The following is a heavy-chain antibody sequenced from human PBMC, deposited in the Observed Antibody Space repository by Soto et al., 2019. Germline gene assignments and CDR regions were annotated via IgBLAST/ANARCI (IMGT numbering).Heavy chain of an antibody. J-gene: IGHJ4*02. D-gene: IGHD5-12*01. CDR3: TTATYSGYDLPPPPETPHDDY. Sequence: GGSLRLSCAASGFTFSNAWMNWVRQAPGKGLEWVGRIKSKTDGGTTEYAAPVKGRFTISRDDSKNRLYLQMNSLKTEDTAVYYCTTATYSGYDLPPPPETPHDDYWGQGTLVTVSS. CDR2: IKSKTDGGTT. CDR1: GFTFSNAW. V-gene: IGHV3-15*07.